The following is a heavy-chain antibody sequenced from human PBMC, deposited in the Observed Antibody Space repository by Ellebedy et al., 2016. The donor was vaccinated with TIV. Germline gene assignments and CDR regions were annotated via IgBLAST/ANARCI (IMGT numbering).Heavy chain of an antibody. CDR3: ARDSDPKYYYGSGV. Sequence: AASVKVSCKASGGTFSRYAISWVRQAPGQGLEWMGGLIPIFGTANYAQKFQGRVTITADESTSTAYMELSSLRSEDTAVYSCARDSDPKYYYGSGVWGQGTAVTVSS. J-gene: IGHJ6*02. D-gene: IGHD3-10*01. CDR1: GGTFSRYA. V-gene: IGHV1-69*13. CDR2: LIPIFGTA.